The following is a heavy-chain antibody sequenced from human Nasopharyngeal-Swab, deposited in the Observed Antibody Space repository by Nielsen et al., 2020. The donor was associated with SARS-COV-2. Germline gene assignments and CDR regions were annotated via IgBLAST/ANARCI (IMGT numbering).Heavy chain of an antibody. Sequence: GGSLRLSCAASGFSFSTYTMNWVRQAPGKGLEWLSSISSASGAKYHADSVKGRFTISRDNAKNSLYLEMNSLRAEDTAVYYCLRGDRRDYWGPGTLVSVSS. CDR2: ISSASGAK. CDR1: GFSFSTYT. V-gene: IGHV3-21*01. J-gene: IGHJ4*02. D-gene: IGHD3-22*01. CDR3: LRGDRRDY.